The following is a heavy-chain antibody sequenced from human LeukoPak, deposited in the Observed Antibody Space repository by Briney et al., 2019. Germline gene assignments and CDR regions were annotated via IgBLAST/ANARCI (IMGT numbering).Heavy chain of an antibody. CDR3: ARDGGGGYNQIDH. CDR1: GFTVSSNF. V-gene: IGHV3-53*01. Sequence: GGSLRLSCAASGFTVSSNFMSWVRQAPGKGLEWVSVILTAGKTYYADSVKGRFTISRDDSKNMVYLQMNSLRAEDTAVYFCARDGGGGYNQIDHWGQGTLVTVSS. CDR2: ILTAGKT. J-gene: IGHJ4*02. D-gene: IGHD5-24*01.